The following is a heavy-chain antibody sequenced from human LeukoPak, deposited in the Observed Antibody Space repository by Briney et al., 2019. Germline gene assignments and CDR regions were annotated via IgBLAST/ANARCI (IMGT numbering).Heavy chain of an antibody. CDR3: ARGPFNVVVTAGFDP. Sequence: PSETLSLTCTVSGGSISSSSYYWGWIRQPPGKGLEWIGYIYYSGSTNYNPSLKSRVTISVDTSKNQFSLKLSSVTAADTAVYYCARGPFNVVVTAGFDPWGQGTLVTVSS. CDR2: IYYSGST. CDR1: GGSISSSSYY. D-gene: IGHD2-21*02. V-gene: IGHV4-61*05. J-gene: IGHJ5*02.